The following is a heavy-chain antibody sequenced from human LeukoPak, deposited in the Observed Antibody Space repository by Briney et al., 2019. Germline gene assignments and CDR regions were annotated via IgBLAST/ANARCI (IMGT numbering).Heavy chain of an antibody. CDR1: GFTFDDYA. Sequence: PGGSLRLSCAASGFTFDDYAMHWVRQAPGKGLEWVSGISWNSGSIGYADSVKGRFTIPRDNAKNSLYLQMNSLRAEDTALYYCAKDTQWELHGLDVWGKGTTVTVSS. CDR3: AKDTQWELHGLDV. V-gene: IGHV3-9*01. CDR2: ISWNSGSI. J-gene: IGHJ6*04. D-gene: IGHD1-26*01.